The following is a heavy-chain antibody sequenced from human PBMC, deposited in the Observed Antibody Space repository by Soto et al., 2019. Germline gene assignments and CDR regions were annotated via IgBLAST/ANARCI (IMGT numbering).Heavy chain of an antibody. V-gene: IGHV3-23*01. CDR1: GFTFSSYA. CDR3: ATPRYNWNFDDCDI. Sequence: EVQLLESGGGLVQPGGSLRLSCAASGFTFSSYAMSWVRQAPGKGLEWVSAISNIGGRTYYADSVKGRFTISRDNSKNSLYLKMNSLRAEDTAVYDCATPRYNWNFDDCDIWGQGTMVTVSS. D-gene: IGHD1-1*01. J-gene: IGHJ3*02. CDR2: ISNIGGRT.